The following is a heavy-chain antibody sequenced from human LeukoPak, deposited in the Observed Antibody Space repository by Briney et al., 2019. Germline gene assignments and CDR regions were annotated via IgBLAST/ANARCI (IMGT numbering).Heavy chain of an antibody. Sequence: GGSLRLSCAASGFTFSSYEMNWVRQAPGKGLEWVSYISSSGSTIYYADSVKGRFTISRDNAKNSLYLQMNSLRAEDTAVYYCARDKRPYYYDSSGYPHCPDYWGQGTLVTVSS. J-gene: IGHJ4*02. CDR2: ISSSGSTI. V-gene: IGHV3-48*03. CDR1: GFTFSSYE. CDR3: ARDKRPYYYDSSGYPHCPDY. D-gene: IGHD3-22*01.